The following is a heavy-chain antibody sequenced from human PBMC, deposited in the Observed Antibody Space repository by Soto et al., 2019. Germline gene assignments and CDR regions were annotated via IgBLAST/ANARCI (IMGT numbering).Heavy chain of an antibody. J-gene: IGHJ4*02. V-gene: IGHV3-74*01. Sequence: GGSLRLSCAASGFTFSSYWMHWVRQAPGKGLVWVSRIISDGSDTSYADSVKGRFTISRGNAKNTLFLQMNSLRADDSAVYYCARDPTFFYDSSGYYDYWGQGTLVTVSS. CDR1: GFTFSSYW. D-gene: IGHD3-22*01. CDR3: ARDPTFFYDSSGYYDY. CDR2: IISDGSDT.